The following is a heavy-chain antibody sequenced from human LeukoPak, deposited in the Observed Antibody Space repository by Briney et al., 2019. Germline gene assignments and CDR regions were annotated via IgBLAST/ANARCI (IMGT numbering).Heavy chain of an antibody. Sequence: GGSLRLSCAASGFTFSSYSMNWVRQAPGKGLEWVSYISSSSSTIYYADSVKGRFTISRDNAKNSLYLQMNSLRAEDTAVYYCATMHYDFWSGYYSPHWGQGTLVTVSS. J-gene: IGHJ4*02. CDR3: ATMHYDFWSGYYSPH. V-gene: IGHV3-48*01. CDR1: GFTFSSYS. D-gene: IGHD3-3*01. CDR2: ISSSSSTI.